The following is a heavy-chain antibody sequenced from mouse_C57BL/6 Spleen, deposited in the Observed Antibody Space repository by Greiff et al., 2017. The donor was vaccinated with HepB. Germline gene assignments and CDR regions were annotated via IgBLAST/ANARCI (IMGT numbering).Heavy chain of an antibody. J-gene: IGHJ4*01. V-gene: IGHV3-6*01. D-gene: IGHD2-5*01. CDR3: ASYSNYGCGMDY. CDR2: ISYDGSN. Sequence: EVKLEESGPGLVKPSQSLSLTCSVTGYSITSGYYWNWIRQFPGNKLEWMGYISYDGSNNYNPSLKNRISITRDTSKNQFFLKLNSVTTEDTATYYCASYSNYGCGMDYWGQGTSVTVSS. CDR1: GYSITSGYY.